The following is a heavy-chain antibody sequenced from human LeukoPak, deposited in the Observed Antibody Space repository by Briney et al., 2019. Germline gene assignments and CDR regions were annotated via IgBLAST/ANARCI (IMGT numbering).Heavy chain of an antibody. Sequence: ASVKVSCKASGYTFTSYGISWVRQAPGQGLEWMGWISAYNGNTNYAQKLQGRVTMTTDTSTSTAYMELRSLRSDDTAVYYCARDPLGEYSGYDLRQGAMSGFDYWGRGTLVTVSS. V-gene: IGHV1-18*01. CDR1: GYTFTSYG. CDR2: ISAYNGNT. CDR3: ARDPLGEYSGYDLRQGAMSGFDY. J-gene: IGHJ4*02. D-gene: IGHD5-12*01.